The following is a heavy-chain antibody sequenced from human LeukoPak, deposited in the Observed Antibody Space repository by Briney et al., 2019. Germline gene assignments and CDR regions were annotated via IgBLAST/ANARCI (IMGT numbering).Heavy chain of an antibody. D-gene: IGHD2-15*01. J-gene: IGHJ3*02. Sequence: PGGSLRLSCAASGFTFSGQYMDWVRQAPGKGLEWVGRARDKPNTYTTEYAASVKGRFTISRDDSKNSLYLLMNSLKIEDTAIYYCARVVADVFDIWGQGTMVTVSS. CDR2: ARDKPNTYTT. V-gene: IGHV3-72*01. CDR1: GFTFSGQY. CDR3: ARVVADVFDI.